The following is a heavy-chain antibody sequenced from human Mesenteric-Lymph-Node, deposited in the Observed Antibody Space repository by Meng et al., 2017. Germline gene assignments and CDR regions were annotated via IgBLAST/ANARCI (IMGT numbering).Heavy chain of an antibody. CDR3: TTSATSSSWYTLYYFDY. D-gene: IGHD6-13*01. CDR2: IRSKANSYAT. CDR1: GFTFSGSA. V-gene: IGHV3-73*01. J-gene: IGHJ4*02. Sequence: GESLKISCAASGFTFSGSAMHWVRQASGKGLEWVGRIRSKANSYATAYAASVKGRFTISRDDSKNTAYLQMNSLKTEDTAVYYCTTSATSSSWYTLYYFDYWGQGTLVTVSS.